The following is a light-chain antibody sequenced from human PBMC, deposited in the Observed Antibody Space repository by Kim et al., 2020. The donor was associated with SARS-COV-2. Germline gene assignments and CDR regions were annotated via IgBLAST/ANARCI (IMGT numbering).Light chain of an antibody. Sequence: QSVLTQPPSVSEAPRQRVTISCSGSSSNIGNNAVNWYQQLPGKAPKLLIYYDDLLPSGVSDRFSGSKSGTSASLAISGLQSEDEADYYCAAWDDRLRVFGGGTKLTVL. J-gene: IGLJ3*02. CDR2: YDD. CDR3: AAWDDRLRV. CDR1: SSNIGNNA. V-gene: IGLV1-36*01.